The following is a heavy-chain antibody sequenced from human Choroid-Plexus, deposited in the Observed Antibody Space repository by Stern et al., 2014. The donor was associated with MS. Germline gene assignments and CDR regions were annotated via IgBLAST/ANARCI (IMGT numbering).Heavy chain of an antibody. CDR2: VSYDGSNK. J-gene: IGHJ5*02. D-gene: IGHD2/OR15-2a*01. CDR1: GFTFGSCA. V-gene: IGHV3-30*18. CDR3: AKDRHYLTYFFDH. Sequence: VHLVESGGGVVQPGRPLRLSCVASGFTFGSCAMHWVRQAPGKGLEWVAGVSYDGSNKYYADSVKGSFTISRDNSQNTLYMQMSSLRPEDTAVYYCAKDRHYLTYFFDHWGQGSLVTVSS.